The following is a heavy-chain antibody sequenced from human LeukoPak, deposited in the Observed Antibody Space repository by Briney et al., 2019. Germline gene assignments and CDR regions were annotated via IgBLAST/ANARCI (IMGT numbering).Heavy chain of an antibody. CDR2: INHSGST. V-gene: IGHV4-34*01. J-gene: IGHJ4*02. Sequence: SETLSLTCTVSGGSISSYYWSWIRQPPGKGLEWIGEINHSGSTNYNPSLKSRVTISVDTSKNQFSLKLSSVTAADTAVYYCARGGFNRDGYNYAFDYWGQGTLVTVSS. CDR1: GGSISSYY. D-gene: IGHD5-12*01. CDR3: ARGGFNRDGYNYAFDY.